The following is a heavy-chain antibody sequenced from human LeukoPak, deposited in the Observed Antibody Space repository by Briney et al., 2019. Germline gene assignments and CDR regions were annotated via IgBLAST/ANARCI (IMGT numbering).Heavy chain of an antibody. CDR1: GGSISSYY. V-gene: IGHV4-59*08. Sequence: SETLSLTCTVSGGSISSYYWSWIRQPPGKGLEYIGCIYYSGSTNYNPSLKSRVTISLDTSKNQFSLKLSSVTATDTAVYYCARHQRTADRDSFDYWGQGTLVTVSS. CDR3: ARHQRTADRDSFDY. CDR2: IYYSGST. J-gene: IGHJ4*02.